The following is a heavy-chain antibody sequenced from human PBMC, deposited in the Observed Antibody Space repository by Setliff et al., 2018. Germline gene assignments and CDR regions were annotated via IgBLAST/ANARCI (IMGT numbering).Heavy chain of an antibody. Sequence: SETLSLTCTVPGGSISSGGYYRSWIRQHPGKGLEWIGYIYYSGSTYYNPSLKSLVTISVDTSKNQFSLKLSSVTAADTAVYYCARFYGDYVFFGMGQTQYYFDYWGQGTLVTVSS. J-gene: IGHJ4*02. CDR2: IYYSGST. V-gene: IGHV4-31*01. CDR3: ARFYGDYVFFGMGQTQYYFDY. CDR1: GGSISSGGYY. D-gene: IGHD4-17*01.